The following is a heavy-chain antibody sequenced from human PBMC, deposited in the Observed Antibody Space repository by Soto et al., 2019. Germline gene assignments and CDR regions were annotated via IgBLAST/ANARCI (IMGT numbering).Heavy chain of an antibody. CDR2: IYYSGST. V-gene: IGHV4-31*03. CDR1: GGSISSGGYY. J-gene: IGHJ4*02. CDR3: ARAVAADYDFWSGYPLYYFDY. D-gene: IGHD3-3*01. Sequence: PSETLSLTCTVSGGSISSGGYYWSWIRQHPGKGLEWIGYIYYSGSTYYNPSLKSRVTISVDTSKNQFSLKLSSVTAADTAVYYCARAVAADYDFWSGYPLYYFDYWGQGNLVTVSS.